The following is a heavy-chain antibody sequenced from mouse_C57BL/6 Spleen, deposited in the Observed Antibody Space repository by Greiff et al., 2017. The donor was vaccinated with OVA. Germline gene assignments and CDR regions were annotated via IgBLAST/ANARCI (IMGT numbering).Heavy chain of an antibody. J-gene: IGHJ1*03. CDR1: GFSLTSYG. CDR2: IWRGGST. CDR3: AKNPLYYYGSSYVPHWYFDV. V-gene: IGHV2-5*01. D-gene: IGHD1-1*01. Sequence: VKLVESGPGLVQPSQSLSITCTVSGFSLTSYGVHWVRQSPGKGLEWLGVIWRGGSTDYNAAFMSRLSITKDNSKSQVFFKMNSLQADDTAIYYCAKNPLYYYGSSYVPHWYFDVWGTGTTVTVSS.